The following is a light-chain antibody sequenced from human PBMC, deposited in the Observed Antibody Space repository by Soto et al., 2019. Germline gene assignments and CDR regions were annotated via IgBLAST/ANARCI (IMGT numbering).Light chain of an antibody. CDR3: QSYDRSLRV. CDR1: SSNIGAGYD. J-gene: IGLJ2*01. CDR2: GNI. V-gene: IGLV1-40*01. Sequence: QSVLTQPPSVSGAPGQRVTISCTGSSSNIGAGYDVHWYQHLPGTAPKLLIYGNINRPSGVPDRFSGSKSGTSASLAISGLQAEDEADYYCQSYDRSLRVFGGGTKLTVL.